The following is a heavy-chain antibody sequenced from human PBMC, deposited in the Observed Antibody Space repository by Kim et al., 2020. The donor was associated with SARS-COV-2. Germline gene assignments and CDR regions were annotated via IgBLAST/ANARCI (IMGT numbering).Heavy chain of an antibody. CDR1: EFTFSTYA. D-gene: IGHD1-1*01. CDR3: ARIPADGTTADNS. V-gene: IGHV3-30*04. J-gene: IGHJ4*02. CDR2: ISYDGSSK. Sequence: GGSLRLSCAASEFTFSTYAMHWVRQAPGKGLEWVAVISYDGSSKYYADSVKGRFTISRDNSKNTLYLQMNSLRAEDTAVYYCARIPADGTTADNSWGQGT.